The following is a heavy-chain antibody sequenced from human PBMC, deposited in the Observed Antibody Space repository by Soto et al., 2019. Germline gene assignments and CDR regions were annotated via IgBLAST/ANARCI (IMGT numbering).Heavy chain of an antibody. D-gene: IGHD3-3*01. CDR2: INSDGSST. Sequence: GGSLRLSCAASGFTFSSYWMHWVRQAPGKGLVWVSRINSDGSSTSHADSVKGRFTISRDNAKNTLYLQMNSLRAEDTAVYYCARARPKYYDFWSGPSYDYWGQGTMVTVSS. V-gene: IGHV3-74*01. CDR3: ARARPKYYDFWSGPSYDY. J-gene: IGHJ4*02. CDR1: GFTFSSYW.